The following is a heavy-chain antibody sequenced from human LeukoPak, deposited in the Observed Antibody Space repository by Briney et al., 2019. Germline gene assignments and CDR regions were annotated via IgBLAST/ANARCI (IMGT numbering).Heavy chain of an antibody. J-gene: IGHJ4*02. Sequence: GGSLRLSCAVSGFPFSTFWMNWVRQAPGKVLEWVANINKDGSDKYYVDSVKGRFTISRDNARHSLYLQMNSLRAEDTAVYYCGRGDPDYWGQGPLVTVSS. V-gene: IGHV3-7*01. CDR1: GFPFSTFW. CDR3: GRGDPDY. CDR2: INKDGSDK.